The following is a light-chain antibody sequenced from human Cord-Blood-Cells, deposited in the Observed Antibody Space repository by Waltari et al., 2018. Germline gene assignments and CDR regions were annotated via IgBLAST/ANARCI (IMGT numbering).Light chain of an antibody. CDR1: ISNIGRTY. J-gene: IGLJ3*02. Sequence: QSVLTQPPSASGTPGPRVTISCSGSISNIGRTYVYWFQQLPVTAPKLLINRNNQRPSGVPDRFSGSKSGTSASLAISGLRSEDEADYYCAAWDDSLSGRVFGGGTKLTVL. CDR2: RNN. V-gene: IGLV1-47*01. CDR3: AAWDDSLSGRV.